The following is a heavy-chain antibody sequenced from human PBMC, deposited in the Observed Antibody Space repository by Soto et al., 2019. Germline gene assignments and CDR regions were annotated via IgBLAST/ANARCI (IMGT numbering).Heavy chain of an antibody. V-gene: IGHV3-23*01. CDR3: AKLTMIVYGAFDI. J-gene: IGHJ3*02. CDR1: GFTFSSYA. Sequence: PVGSLRLSCAASGFTFSSYAMGWVRQAPGKGLEWVSAISGSGGSTYYADSVKGRFTISRDNSKNTLYLQMNSLRAEDTAVYYCAKLTMIVYGAFDIWGQRTMVTVSS. CDR2: ISGSGGST. D-gene: IGHD3-22*01.